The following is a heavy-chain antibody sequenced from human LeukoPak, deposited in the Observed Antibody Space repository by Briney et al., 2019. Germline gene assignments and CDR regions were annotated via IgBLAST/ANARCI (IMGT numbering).Heavy chain of an antibody. CDR3: ASPVEYDFWSGPLDY. V-gene: IGHV3-11*01. Sequence: GGSLRLSCAASGFTFSDYYMSWIRQAPGKGLEWDSYISSSGSTIYYADSVKGRFTISRDNAKNSLYLQMNSLRAEDTAVYYCASPVEYDFWSGPLDYWGQGTLVTVSS. J-gene: IGHJ4*02. D-gene: IGHD3-3*01. CDR2: ISSSGSTI. CDR1: GFTFSDYY.